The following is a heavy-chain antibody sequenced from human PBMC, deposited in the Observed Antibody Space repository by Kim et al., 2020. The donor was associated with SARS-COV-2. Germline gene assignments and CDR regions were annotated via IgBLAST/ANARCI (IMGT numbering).Heavy chain of an antibody. J-gene: IGHJ6*02. CDR2: ISYDGSNK. CDR1: GFTFSSYG. V-gene: IGHV3-33*05. D-gene: IGHD2-2*01. Sequence: GGSLRLSCAASGFTFSSYGMHWVRQAPGKGLEWVAVISYDGSNKYYADSVKGRFTISRDNAKNTLYLQMNSLRAEDTAVYYCARDAVDCSSTSCYSGWAYNSYGMDVWGQGTTVTVSS. CDR3: ARDAVDCSSTSCYSGWAYNSYGMDV.